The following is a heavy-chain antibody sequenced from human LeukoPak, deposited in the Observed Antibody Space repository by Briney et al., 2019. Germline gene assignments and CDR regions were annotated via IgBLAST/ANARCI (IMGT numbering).Heavy chain of an antibody. CDR1: GFIFSDYS. D-gene: IGHD1-26*01. CDR2: ISSSSMYI. Sequence: GGSLRLSCAASGFIFSDYSMNWVRQAPGKGLEYVSFISSSSMYIFYADSVKGRFTTSRDNAENSLYLEMNSLRAEDTAVYYCARGLGLGSWILSYWGQGTLVTVSS. J-gene: IGHJ4*02. V-gene: IGHV3-21*01. CDR3: ARGLGLGSWILSY.